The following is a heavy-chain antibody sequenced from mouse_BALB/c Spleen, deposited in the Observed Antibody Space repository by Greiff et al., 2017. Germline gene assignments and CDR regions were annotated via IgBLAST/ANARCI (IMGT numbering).Heavy chain of an antibody. CDR1: GYSFTGYY. CDR3: ARSVGQGYFDV. J-gene: IGHJ1*01. V-gene: IGHV1-31*01. Sequence: VQLKESGPELVKPGASVKISCKASGYSFTGYYMHWVKQSHVKSLEWIGRINPYNGATSYNQNFKDKASLTVDKSSSTAYMELHSLTSEDSAVYYCARSVGQGYFDVWGAGTTVTVSS. CDR2: INPYNGAT. D-gene: IGHD3-3*01.